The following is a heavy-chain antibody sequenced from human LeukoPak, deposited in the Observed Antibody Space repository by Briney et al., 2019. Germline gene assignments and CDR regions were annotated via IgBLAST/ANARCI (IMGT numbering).Heavy chain of an antibody. CDR1: GFTLSSYS. D-gene: IGHD5-24*01. V-gene: IGHV3-21*01. CDR3: ARAGDGYNDAFDI. Sequence: GGSLRLSCAASGFTLSSYSMIWVRQAPGKELEWVSSISSSSSYIYYADSVKGRFTISRDNAKKSLFLQMNSLRAEDTAVYYCARAGDGYNDAFDIWGQGTMVTVSS. CDR2: ISSSSSYI. J-gene: IGHJ3*02.